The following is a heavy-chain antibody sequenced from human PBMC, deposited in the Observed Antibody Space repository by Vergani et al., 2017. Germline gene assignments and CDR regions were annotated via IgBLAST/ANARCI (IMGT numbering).Heavy chain of an antibody. Sequence: EVQLVESGGGLVQPGRSLRLSCAASGFTFDDYAMHWVRQAPGKGLEWVSGISWNSGSIGYADSVKGRFTISRDNAKNSLYLQMNSLRAEDTALYYCARGGHEGYYYYMDVWGKGTTVTVSS. CDR2: ISWNSGSI. V-gene: IGHV3-9*01. CDR3: ARGGHEGYYYYMDV. J-gene: IGHJ6*03. CDR1: GFTFDDYA. D-gene: IGHD5-12*01.